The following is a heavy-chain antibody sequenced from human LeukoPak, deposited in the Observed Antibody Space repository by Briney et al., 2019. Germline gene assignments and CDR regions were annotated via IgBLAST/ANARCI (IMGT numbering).Heavy chain of an antibody. CDR2: IYPGDSDT. J-gene: IGHJ5*02. CDR1: GYSFTSYW. CDR3: ARLIRASTYDFWSGYSPDVMGNWFDP. V-gene: IGHV5-51*01. Sequence: GESLKISCKGSGYSFTSYWIGWVRQMPGKGLEWMGIIYPGDSDTRYSPSFQGQVTISADKSISTAYLQWSSLKASDTAMYYCARLIRASTYDFWSGYSPDVMGNWFDPWGQGTLVTVSS. D-gene: IGHD3-3*01.